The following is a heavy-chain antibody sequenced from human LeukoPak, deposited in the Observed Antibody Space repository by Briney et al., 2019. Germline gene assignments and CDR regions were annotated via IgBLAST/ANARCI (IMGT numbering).Heavy chain of an antibody. CDR1: GFTFSSYW. D-gene: IGHD3-22*01. CDR3: ARDFFPDSSGYWYYYYYYGMDV. Sequence: PGGSPRLSCAASGFTFSSYWMSWVRQAPGKGLEWVANIKQDGSEKYYVDSVKGRFTISRDNAKNSLYLQMNSLRAEDTAVYYCARDFFPDSSGYWYYYYYYGMDVWGQGTTVTVSS. J-gene: IGHJ6*02. V-gene: IGHV3-7*01. CDR2: IKQDGSEK.